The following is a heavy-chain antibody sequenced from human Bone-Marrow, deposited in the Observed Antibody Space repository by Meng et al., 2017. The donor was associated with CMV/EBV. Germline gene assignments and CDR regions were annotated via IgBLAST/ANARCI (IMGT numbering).Heavy chain of an antibody. Sequence: GESLKISCAASGFTVRDHYIDWVRQAPGKGLEWVGRTRDKVNSYTTEYAASVQGRFTISRDDSKNSLYLQMNSLKTEDTAVYYCTRGCASSACYQGVYYYFGLDVWGQGHTVTVSS. V-gene: IGHV3-72*01. CDR3: TRGCASSACYQGVYYYFGLDV. CDR2: TRDKVNSYTT. D-gene: IGHD2-2*01. J-gene: IGHJ6*01. CDR1: GFTVRDHY.